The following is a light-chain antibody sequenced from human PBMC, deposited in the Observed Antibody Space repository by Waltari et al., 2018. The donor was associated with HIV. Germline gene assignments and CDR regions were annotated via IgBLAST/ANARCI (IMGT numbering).Light chain of an antibody. CDR1: QNLLYRSNNKNY. J-gene: IGKJ4*01. CDR2: WAS. V-gene: IGKV4-1*01. Sequence: DIVMTQSPDSLTVSLGDRATIYCKSSQNLLYRSNNKNYVAWYQQKAGQPPKLLIYWASTRESGVPARFSGGGSVTDFTLTISSLQAEDVATYYCQQYYRTPLTFGGGTKVEIK. CDR3: QQYYRTPLT.